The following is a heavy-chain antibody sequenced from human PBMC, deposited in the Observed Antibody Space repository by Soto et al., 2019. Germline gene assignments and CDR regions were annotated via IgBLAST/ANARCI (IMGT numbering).Heavy chain of an antibody. CDR3: VKDILAGGADV. CDR1: GFSLRDSA. Sequence: EVQLVESGGGLVQPGRSLRLSCATSGFSLRDSAMHWVRQVAGGGLEWVAGIYASGAVGYLDSVRGRFTMSRDVAKNSLYLQMDSLRSADTALYSCVKDILAGGADVWGQGTTVTVS. CDR2: IYASGAV. V-gene: IGHV3-9*01. J-gene: IGHJ6*02. D-gene: IGHD3-10*01.